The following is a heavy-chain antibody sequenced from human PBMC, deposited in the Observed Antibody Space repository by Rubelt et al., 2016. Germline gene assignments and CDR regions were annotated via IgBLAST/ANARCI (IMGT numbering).Heavy chain of an antibody. Sequence: EWLAHIFSNDEKSYSTSLKSRLTISKDTSKNQVVLTMTNMDPVDTATYYCARIQAYCGGDCYSVWGRGTLVTVSS. D-gene: IGHD2-21*02. J-gene: IGHJ4*02. CDR3: ARIQAYCGGDCYSV. V-gene: IGHV2-26*01. CDR2: IFSNDEK.